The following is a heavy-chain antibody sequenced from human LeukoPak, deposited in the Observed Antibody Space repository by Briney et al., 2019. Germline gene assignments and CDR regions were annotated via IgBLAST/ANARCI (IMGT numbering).Heavy chain of an antibody. Sequence: PGGSLRLSCVASGFTFSSAWMHWVRQAPGKGLEWVANIRQDGSEKYYVDSVKGRFTISRDNAKNSLYLQMNSLRAEDTAVYYCSFFDSRLVGVNETCWGQGPLVTVSS. CDR1: GFTFSSAW. CDR2: IRQDGSEK. D-gene: IGHD4-23*01. J-gene: IGHJ4*02. CDR3: SFFDSRLVGVNETC. V-gene: IGHV3-7*01.